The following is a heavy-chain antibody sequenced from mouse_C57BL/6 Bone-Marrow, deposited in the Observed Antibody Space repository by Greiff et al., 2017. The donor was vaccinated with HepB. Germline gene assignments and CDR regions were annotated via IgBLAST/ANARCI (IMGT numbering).Heavy chain of an antibody. Sequence: QVQLQQSGAELVRPGASVTLSCKASGYTFTDYEMHWVKQTPVHGLEWIGAIDPETGGTAYNQKFKGKAILTADKSSSTAYMELRSLTSEDSAVYYCTRNSPYYYAMDYWGQGTSVTVSS. CDR3: TRNSPYYYAMDY. CDR2: IDPETGGT. J-gene: IGHJ4*01. CDR1: GYTFTDYE. D-gene: IGHD3-1*01. V-gene: IGHV1-15*01.